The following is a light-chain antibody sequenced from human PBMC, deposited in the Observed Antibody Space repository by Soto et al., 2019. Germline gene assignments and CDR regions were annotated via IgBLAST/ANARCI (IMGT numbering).Light chain of an antibody. CDR2: DAS. V-gene: IGKV1-5*01. J-gene: IGKJ1*01. CDR1: QSISRG. Sequence: DIEMTQSPSTVSSSVGDRLTITCRASQSISRGLAWYQQKPGKAPNLLIYDASTLESGVPSRFSGSGSGTEFTLTISCLHPDDFATYYCQHYSSVWAFGQGTKVDIK. CDR3: QHYSSVWA.